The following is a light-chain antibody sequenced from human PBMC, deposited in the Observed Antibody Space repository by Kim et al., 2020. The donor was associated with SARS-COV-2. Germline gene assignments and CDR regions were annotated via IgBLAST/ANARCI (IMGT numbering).Light chain of an antibody. J-gene: IGLJ2*01. CDR3: NSRDSSTNHLV. CDR1: SLRNYY. V-gene: IGLV3-19*01. CDR2: GKN. Sequence: SSELTQDPAVSVALGQTVRITCQGDSLRNYYASWYQQKPGQAPVVVIYGKNNRLSGIPDRFSGSSSGSTASLIITGAQAEDEADYYCNSRDSSTNHLVFGGGTQLTVL.